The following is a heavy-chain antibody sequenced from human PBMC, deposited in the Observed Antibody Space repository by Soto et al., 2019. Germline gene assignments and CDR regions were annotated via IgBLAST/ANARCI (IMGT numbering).Heavy chain of an antibody. V-gene: IGHV1-69*12. CDR3: ARGNHRWLQLWYGDL. CDR1: GGTFSSYT. D-gene: IGHD5-12*01. CDR2: IIPIFGTA. Sequence: QVQLVQSGAEVKKPGSSVTVSCKASGGTFSSYTISWVRQAPGQGLEWMGGIIPIFGTANYAQKFQGRVTITADESTSTAYMELSSLRSEDTAVYYCARGNHRWLQLWYGDLWGRGTLVTVSS. J-gene: IGHJ2*01.